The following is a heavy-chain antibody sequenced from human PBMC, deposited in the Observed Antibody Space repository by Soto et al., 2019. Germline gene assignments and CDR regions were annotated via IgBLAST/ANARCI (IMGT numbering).Heavy chain of an antibody. CDR2: ISSSSSYI. D-gene: IGHD1-26*01. CDR3: AISVSGSYDSFDY. J-gene: IGHJ4*02. CDR1: GFTFSSYS. V-gene: IGHV3-21*01. Sequence: GSLRLSCAASGFTFSSYSMNWVRQAPGKGLEWVSSISSSSSYIYYADSVKGRFTISRDNAKNSLYLQMNSLRAEDTAVYYCAISVSGSYDSFDYWGQGTLVTVSS.